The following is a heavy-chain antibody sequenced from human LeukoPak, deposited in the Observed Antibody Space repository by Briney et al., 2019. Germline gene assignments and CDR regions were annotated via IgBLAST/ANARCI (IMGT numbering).Heavy chain of an antibody. CDR3: ARGRFTYVWGSYRQNWFDP. CDR1: GGSISSSLYY. D-gene: IGHD3-16*02. J-gene: IGHJ5*02. Sequence: SGTLSLTCTVSGGSISSSLYYWGWIRQPPGKGLEWIGEINHSGSTNYNPSLKSRVTISVDTSKNQFSLKLSSVTAADTAVYYCARGRFTYVWGSYRQNWFDPWGQGTLVTVSS. CDR2: INHSGST. V-gene: IGHV4-39*07.